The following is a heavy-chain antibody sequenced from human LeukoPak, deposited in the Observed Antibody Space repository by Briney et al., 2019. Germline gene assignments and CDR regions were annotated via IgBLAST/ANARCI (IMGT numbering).Heavy chain of an antibody. V-gene: IGHV4-59*01. CDR2: IYNSGST. CDR1: GGSISAYY. Sequence: PSETLSLTCTASGGSISAYYRSWIRQPPGKGLEWIGYIYNSGSTNYKPSLQSRVTISIDTSENQFSLKLSCVTSEDTAVYYCASGRTIKGAAGFGAVNDYWGQGTLVTVSS. D-gene: IGHD1-1*01. J-gene: IGHJ4*02. CDR3: ASGRTIKGAAGFGAVNDY.